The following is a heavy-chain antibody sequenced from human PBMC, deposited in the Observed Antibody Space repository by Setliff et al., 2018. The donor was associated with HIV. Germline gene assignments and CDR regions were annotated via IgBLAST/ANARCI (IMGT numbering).Heavy chain of an antibody. CDR3: ARVGPSPPEYFDY. V-gene: IGHV1-69-2*01. Sequence: ASVKVSRKASGFTFKDYYMHWVQQAPGKGLEWMGRLDPEDGETIYAEKFLGRVTISTDMSTDTVFMEVNNLRSEDTAVYFCARVGPSPPEYFDYWGQGTLVTVSS. J-gene: IGHJ4*01. CDR1: GFTFKDYY. D-gene: IGHD1-26*01. CDR2: LDPEDGET.